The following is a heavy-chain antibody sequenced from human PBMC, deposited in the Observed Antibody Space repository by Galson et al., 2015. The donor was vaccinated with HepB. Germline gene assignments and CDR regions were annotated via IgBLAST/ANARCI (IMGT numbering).Heavy chain of an antibody. CDR3: ARHFSGTFDNLPGYYRGPNAFDI. Sequence: LSLTCAVSGASISTSSSYWGWIRQPPGKGLEWIGSISYSGRTYRNPSLNSRVSLSVDTSKNEFSLKVDSMTAADTAVYYCARHFSGTFDNLPGYYRGPNAFDIWGQGTMVSVSS. CDR2: ISYSGRT. V-gene: IGHV4-39*01. CDR1: GASISTSSSY. J-gene: IGHJ3*02. D-gene: IGHD3-9*01.